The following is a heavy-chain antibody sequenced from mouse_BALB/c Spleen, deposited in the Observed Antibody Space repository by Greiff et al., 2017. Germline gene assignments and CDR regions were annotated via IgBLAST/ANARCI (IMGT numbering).Heavy chain of an antibody. CDR2: IDPFNGGT. CDR3: AREDYRYDGRYAMDY. D-gene: IGHD2-14*01. CDR1: GYSFTSYY. V-gene: IGHV1S135*01. J-gene: IGHJ4*01. Sequence: VQLQQSGPELMKPGASVKISCKASGYSFTSYYMHWVKQSHGKSLEWIGYIDPFNGGTSYNQKFKGKATFTVDTSSSTAYMQFNSLTSEDSAVYYCAREDYRYDGRYAMDYWGQGTSVTVSS.